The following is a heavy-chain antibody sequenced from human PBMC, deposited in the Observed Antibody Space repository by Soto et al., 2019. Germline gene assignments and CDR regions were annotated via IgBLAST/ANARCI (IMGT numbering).Heavy chain of an antibody. Sequence: ASVKVSCKASGYTFTSYYMHWVRQAPGQGLEWMGIINPSGGSTSYAQKFQGRVTMTRDTSTSTVYMELSSLRSEDTAVYYCARDLGGYCSSTSCSSYWGQGTRVTVSS. CDR1: GYTFTSYY. CDR2: INPSGGST. D-gene: IGHD2-2*01. CDR3: ARDLGGYCSSTSCSSY. V-gene: IGHV1-46*01. J-gene: IGHJ4*02.